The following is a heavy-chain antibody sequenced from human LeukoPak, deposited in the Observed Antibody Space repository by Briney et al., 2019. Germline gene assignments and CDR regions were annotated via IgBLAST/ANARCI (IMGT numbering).Heavy chain of an antibody. D-gene: IGHD6-13*01. CDR1: GVSFSGYY. Sequence: SETLSLTCAVYGVSFSGYYWSWVRQPPGKGMEWVGEINHSGSTNYNPSLKSRVTISVDTSKKQFSLKLSSVTAADTAVYYCARGVTGYSSSWYPVAGAFDIWGQGTVVTVSS. J-gene: IGHJ3*02. CDR2: INHSGST. CDR3: ARGVTGYSSSWYPVAGAFDI. V-gene: IGHV4-34*01.